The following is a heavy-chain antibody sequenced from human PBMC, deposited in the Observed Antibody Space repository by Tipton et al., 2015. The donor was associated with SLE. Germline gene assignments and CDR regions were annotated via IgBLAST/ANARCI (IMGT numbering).Heavy chain of an antibody. D-gene: IGHD1-26*01. V-gene: IGHV3-30*04. CDR2: ISYDGSNK. CDR1: GFTFSNYA. J-gene: IGHJ4*02. CDR3: ARDLVGAIYYFDY. Sequence: SLRLSCVASGFTFSNYAMHWVRQAPGKGLEWVAVISYDGSNKYYVDSVKGRFTISRGNSKNTLYLQMTSLRAEDTAVYYCARDLVGAIYYFDYWGQGTLVTVSS.